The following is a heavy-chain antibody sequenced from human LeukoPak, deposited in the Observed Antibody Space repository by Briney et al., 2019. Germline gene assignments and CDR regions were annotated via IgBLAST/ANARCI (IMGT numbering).Heavy chain of an antibody. CDR3: ARVSSGFYLGSFDY. Sequence: SETLSLTCTVSGGSISSYYWSWIRQPPGKGLEWIGYIYYSGSTNYNPSLKSRVTISVDTSKNQFSLKLSSVTAADTAVYYCARVSSGFYLGSFDYWGQGTLVTVSS. V-gene: IGHV4-59*08. J-gene: IGHJ4*02. D-gene: IGHD6-19*01. CDR1: GGSISSYY. CDR2: IYYSGST.